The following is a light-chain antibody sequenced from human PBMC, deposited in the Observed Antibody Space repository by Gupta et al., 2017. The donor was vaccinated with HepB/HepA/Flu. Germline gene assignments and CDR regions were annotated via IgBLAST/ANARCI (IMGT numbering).Light chain of an antibody. CDR3: QQYNSYSPLT. Sequence: DIQMTQSPSTLSASVGDRVTITCRASQSISSWLAWYQQKPGKAPKLLIYKASSLESGVRSRFSGSGSGTEFTLTISSLQPDDFATYYCQQYNSYSPLTFGGGTKVEIK. J-gene: IGKJ4*01. CDR1: QSISSW. V-gene: IGKV1-5*03. CDR2: KAS.